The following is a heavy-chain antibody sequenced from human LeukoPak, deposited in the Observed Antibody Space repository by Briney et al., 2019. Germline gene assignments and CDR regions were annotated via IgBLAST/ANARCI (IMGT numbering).Heavy chain of an antibody. CDR3: ARGVGTVPAAIHDY. D-gene: IGHD2-2*01. J-gene: IGHJ4*02. CDR2: IYSATTT. Sequence: GGSLRLSCTASGFTVSSNYMNWVRQAPGKGLEWVSVIYSATTTFYADSVKGRFTISRDNAKNTVYLQMNSLRAEDTAVYYCARGVGTVPAAIHDYWGQGTLVTVSS. CDR1: GFTVSSNY. V-gene: IGHV3-53*01.